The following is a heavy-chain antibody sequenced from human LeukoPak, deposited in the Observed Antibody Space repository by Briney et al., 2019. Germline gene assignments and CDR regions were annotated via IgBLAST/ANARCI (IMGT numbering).Heavy chain of an antibody. CDR3: ARDVHVEMATITAPT. J-gene: IGHJ3*01. CDR1: GGSISSGGYY. D-gene: IGHD5-24*01. CDR2: IYYSGST. V-gene: IGHV4-31*03. Sequence: SQTLSLTCTVSGGSISSGGYYWSWIRQHPGKGLEWIGYIYYSGSTYYNPSLKSRVTISVDTSKNQFSLKLSSVTAADTAVYYCARDVHVEMATITAPTWGQGTVVTVSS.